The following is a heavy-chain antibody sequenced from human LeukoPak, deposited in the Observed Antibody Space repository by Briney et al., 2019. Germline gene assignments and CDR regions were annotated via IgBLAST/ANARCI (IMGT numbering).Heavy chain of an antibody. D-gene: IGHD6-19*01. CDR1: GFTFNSYS. V-gene: IGHV3-21*01. J-gene: IGHJ6*02. Sequence: GGSLRLSCAASGFTFNSYSMNWVRQAPGKGLEWVSSISDSSSYIYYADSVKGRFTFSRDNAKNSLYLQMNSLRAEDTGVYHCAREAVYSSGWYFYNGLDVWGQGTTVTVSS. CDR3: AREAVYSSGWYFYNGLDV. CDR2: ISDSSSYI.